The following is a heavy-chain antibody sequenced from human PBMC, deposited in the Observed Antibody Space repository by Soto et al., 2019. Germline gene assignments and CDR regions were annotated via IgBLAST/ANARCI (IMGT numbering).Heavy chain of an antibody. CDR2: MYHSGSA. CDR3: AREVEMATICWFDP. V-gene: IGHV4-38-2*02. CDR1: GHSISSDYY. D-gene: IGHD5-12*01. Sequence: LSLPCAVSGHSISSDYYWGWVRQPPGKGLEWIGSMYHSGSAYYNPSLKSRVTMSVDTSKNHFSLQLRSVTAADTAMYYCAREVEMATICWFDPWGQGTLVTVSS. J-gene: IGHJ5*02.